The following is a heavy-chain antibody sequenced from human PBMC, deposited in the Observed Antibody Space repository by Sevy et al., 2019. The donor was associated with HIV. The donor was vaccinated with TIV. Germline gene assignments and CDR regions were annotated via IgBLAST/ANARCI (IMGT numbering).Heavy chain of an antibody. CDR1: DGSMTNNNYC. CDR3: ARNNSGHSFDF. Sequence: SETLSLTCSVSDGSMTNNNYCWAWIRRPPGKGLEWIGSVHYGGSTHYNPSFWGRVSISVDTSKRVVSLDLSSVTSADTAVYFCARNNSGHSFDFWGHGILVTVSS. D-gene: IGHD6-19*01. J-gene: IGHJ4*01. CDR2: VHYGGST. V-gene: IGHV4-39*01.